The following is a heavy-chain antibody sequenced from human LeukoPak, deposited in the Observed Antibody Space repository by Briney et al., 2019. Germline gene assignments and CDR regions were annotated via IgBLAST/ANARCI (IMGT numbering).Heavy chain of an antibody. CDR2: IFHSGSI. D-gene: IGHD3-22*01. CDR1: GYSISSGYY. Sequence: PSETLSLTCAVSGYSISSGYYWGWIRQSPGKGLEWIATIFHSGSIYYNPSLKSRVTLSVDTSKNQFSLRLNPVTAADTALYYCARMGVSYYYDSSTYYPTAFDVWGQGTMVSVSS. J-gene: IGHJ3*01. V-gene: IGHV4-38-2*01. CDR3: ARMGVSYYYDSSTYYPTAFDV.